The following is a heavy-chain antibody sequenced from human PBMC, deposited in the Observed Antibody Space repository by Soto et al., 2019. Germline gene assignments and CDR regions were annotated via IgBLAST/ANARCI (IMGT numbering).Heavy chain of an antibody. CDR2: INADSGDT. CDR1: EHTSTIYY. CDR3: ATRDYDILTGYLHI. Sequence: QAHLVQSGAEVRKPGASVKVSCQALEHTSTIYYIHWVRQARGQGLEWMGWINADSGDTTYAEDFRGRVTFNRDTSTSTFHMELSRLRLDDTAMYFCATRDYDILTGYLHIWGQGTLITVSS. D-gene: IGHD3-9*01. V-gene: IGHV1-2*02. J-gene: IGHJ1*01.